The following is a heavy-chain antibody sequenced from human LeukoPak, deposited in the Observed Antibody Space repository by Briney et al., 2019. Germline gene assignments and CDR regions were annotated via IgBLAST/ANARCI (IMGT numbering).Heavy chain of an antibody. CDR3: ARDGGYHSSGPFDY. D-gene: IGHD3-22*01. Sequence: GRSLRLSCAASGFTFSSYGMHWVRQAPGKGLEWVSIIWYDGSDEYYADSVKGRFTISRDNSKNTLYLQMNSLRAEDTAVYYCARDGGYHSSGPFDYWGQGTLVTVSS. J-gene: IGHJ4*02. CDR1: GFTFSSYG. V-gene: IGHV3-33*01. CDR2: IWYDGSDE.